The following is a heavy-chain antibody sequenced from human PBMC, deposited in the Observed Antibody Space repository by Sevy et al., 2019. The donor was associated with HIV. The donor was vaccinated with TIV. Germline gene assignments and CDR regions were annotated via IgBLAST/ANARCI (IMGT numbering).Heavy chain of an antibody. D-gene: IGHD3-3*01. V-gene: IGHV4-34*01. CDR2: INHTGST. Sequence: SETLSLTCAVYGGSFSGYYWSWIRQPPGKGLEWIGEINHTGSTNYNPSLKSRVTIAVDTSKNQFSLKLDSVTAADTAVYYCARQFRIPATIFGVVIRGYAFDVWGQGTMVTVSS. J-gene: IGHJ3*01. CDR1: GGSFSGYY. CDR3: ARQFRIPATIFGVVIRGYAFDV.